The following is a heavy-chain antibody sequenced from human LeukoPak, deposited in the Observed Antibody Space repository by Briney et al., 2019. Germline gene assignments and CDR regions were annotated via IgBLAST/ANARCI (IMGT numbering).Heavy chain of an antibody. J-gene: IGHJ4*02. CDR2: IKSKTDGGTT. CDR1: GFTFSDAW. D-gene: IGHD6-13*01. CDR3: TRSSWSDY. Sequence: KAGGSLRLSCAASGFTFSDAWMSWVRQAPGKGLEWVGRIKSKTDGGTTDYAAPVKGRFTISRDDSKNTLFLQMNSLKIKDTAVYYCTRSSWSDYWGQGTLVTVSS. V-gene: IGHV3-15*01.